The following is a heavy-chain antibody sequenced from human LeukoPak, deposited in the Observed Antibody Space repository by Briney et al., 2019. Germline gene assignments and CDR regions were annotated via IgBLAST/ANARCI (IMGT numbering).Heavy chain of an antibody. J-gene: IGHJ4*02. V-gene: IGHV4-39*02. CDR2: IYYSGSA. CDR3: ARDLGYWHNFDY. CDR1: GGSISSSSHY. Sequence: SETLSLTCIVSGGSISSSSHYWGWIRQPPGKGLEWIGSIYYSGSAYYNPSLKSRVTISVDTSKNQFSLKLSSVTAADTAVYYCARDLGYWHNFDYWGQGTLVTVSS. D-gene: IGHD2-8*02.